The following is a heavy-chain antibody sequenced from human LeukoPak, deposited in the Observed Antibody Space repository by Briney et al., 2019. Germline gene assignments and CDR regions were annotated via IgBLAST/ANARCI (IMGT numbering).Heavy chain of an antibody. J-gene: IGHJ6*03. CDR1: GGSISSGGYY. CDR3: ARDIVVVPAAKDRVIYYYYMDV. V-gene: IGHV4-30-2*01. Sequence: SQTLSLTCTVSGGSISSGGYYWSWIRQPPGKGLEWIGYIYHSGSTYYNPSLKSRVTISVDRSKNQFSLKLSSVTAADTAVYYCARDIVVVPAAKDRVIYYYYMDVWGKGTTVTVSS. D-gene: IGHD2-2*01. CDR2: IYHSGST.